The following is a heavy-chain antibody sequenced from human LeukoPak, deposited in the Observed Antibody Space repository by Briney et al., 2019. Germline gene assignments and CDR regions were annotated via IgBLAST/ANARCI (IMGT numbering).Heavy chain of an antibody. CDR2: ISWNSGSI. Sequence: GGSLRLSCAASGFTFDDYAMHWVRQAPGEGLEWVSAISWNSGSIGYADSAKGRFTISRDNAKNSLYLQMNSLRAEDTALYYCTKDNYDFWSGYSTFDPWGQGTLVTVSS. V-gene: IGHV3-9*01. D-gene: IGHD3-3*01. CDR3: TKDNYDFWSGYSTFDP. CDR1: GFTFDDYA. J-gene: IGHJ5*02.